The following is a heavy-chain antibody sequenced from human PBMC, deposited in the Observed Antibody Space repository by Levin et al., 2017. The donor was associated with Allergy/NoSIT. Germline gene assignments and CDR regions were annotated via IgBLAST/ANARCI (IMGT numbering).Heavy chain of an antibody. CDR1: GFSLSNARMG. CDR3: ARIRRRGDFWSGLHNPWSYYYGMDV. Sequence: SGPTLVKPTETLTLTCTVSGFSLSNARMGVSWIRQPPGKALEWLAHIFSNDEKSYSTSLKSRLTISKDTSKSQVVLTMTNMDPVDTATYYCARIRRRGDFWSGLHNPWSYYYGMDVWGQGTTVTVSS. J-gene: IGHJ6*02. D-gene: IGHD3-3*01. V-gene: IGHV2-26*01. CDR2: IFSNDEK.